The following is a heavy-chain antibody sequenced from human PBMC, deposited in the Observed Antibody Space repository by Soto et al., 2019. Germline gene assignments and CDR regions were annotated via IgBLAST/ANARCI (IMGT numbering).Heavy chain of an antibody. CDR2: IYYNGNT. Sequence: QVQLQESGPGLVKPSETLSLTCTVSGASISSYYWNWIRQSPGKGLEWIGHIYYNGNTKYNPFLESRLTISVDTAKNQASLERNSGTAADTAVYVCARRAVAGDARREDNWFDPWGQGTLVTVSS. V-gene: IGHV4-59*01. J-gene: IGHJ5*02. CDR3: ARRAVAGDARREDNWFDP. CDR1: GASISSYY. D-gene: IGHD3-16*01.